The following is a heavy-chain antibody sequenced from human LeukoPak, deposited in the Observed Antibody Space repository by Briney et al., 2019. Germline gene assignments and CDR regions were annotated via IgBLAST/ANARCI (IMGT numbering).Heavy chain of an antibody. CDR3: ARRGLRNDY. Sequence: PSETLSLTCAVYGGSFSGHYWGWIRQPPGKGLEWIGEINHSGSTNYNPSLKSRVTISVDTSKNQFSLKLSSVTAADTAVYYCARRGLRNDYWGQGTLVTVSS. CDR1: GGSFSGHY. CDR2: INHSGST. D-gene: IGHD3-10*01. V-gene: IGHV4-34*01. J-gene: IGHJ4*02.